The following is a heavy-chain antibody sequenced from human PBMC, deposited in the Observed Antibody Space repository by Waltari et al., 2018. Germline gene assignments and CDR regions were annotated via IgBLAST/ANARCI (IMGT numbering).Heavy chain of an antibody. Sequence: QVQLQESGPGLVKPSETLSLTCTVSGGSISSYYWSWIRQPPGKGLEWIGYIYYSGSTNYNPSRKSRVTISVDTSKNQVSLKLSSVTAADTAVYYCARENEVYYDCWSGYYYWFDPWGQGTLVTVSS. CDR3: ARENEVYYDCWSGYYYWFDP. CDR2: IYYSGST. J-gene: IGHJ5*02. CDR1: GGSISSYY. D-gene: IGHD3-3*01. V-gene: IGHV4-59*01.